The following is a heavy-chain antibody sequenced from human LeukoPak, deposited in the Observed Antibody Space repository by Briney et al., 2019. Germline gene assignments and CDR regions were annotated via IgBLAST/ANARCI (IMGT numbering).Heavy chain of an antibody. D-gene: IGHD3-10*01. CDR2: ISAYNGNT. CDR1: GYTFTSYG. V-gene: IGHV1-18*01. J-gene: IGHJ3*02. Sequence: ASVTVSCKASGYTFTSYGISWVRQAPGQGLEWMGWISAYNGNTNYAQKLQGRDTMTTDTSTSTAYMELRSLRSDDTAVYYCAIFLTPWFGELTHPYDAFDIWGQGTMVTVSS. CDR3: AIFLTPWFGELTHPYDAFDI.